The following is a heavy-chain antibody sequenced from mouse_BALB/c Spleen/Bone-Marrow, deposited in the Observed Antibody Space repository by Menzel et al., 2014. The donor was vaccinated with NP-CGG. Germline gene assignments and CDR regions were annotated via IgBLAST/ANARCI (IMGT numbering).Heavy chain of an antibody. CDR2: IRNKAYGYTT. CDR3: ARFPMDY. V-gene: IGHV7-3*02. CDR1: GFTFTDYY. J-gene: IGHJ4*01. Sequence: EVKLMESGGGLVQPGGSLRLSCTTSGFTFTDYYMSWVRQPPGKALEWLAFIRNKAYGYTTEYSASVRGRFTISRDNSQSILYLQMNTLRAGDSATYYCARFPMDYWGQGTSVTVSS.